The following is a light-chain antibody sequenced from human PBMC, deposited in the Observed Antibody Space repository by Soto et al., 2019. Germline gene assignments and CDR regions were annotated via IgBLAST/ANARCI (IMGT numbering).Light chain of an antibody. CDR1: QSLLHSNGYNY. V-gene: IGKV2-28*01. CDR2: LGS. J-gene: IGKJ4*01. Sequence: DIVMTQSPLSLPVTPGEPASIPCSSSQSLLHSNGYNYLDWYLQKPGQSPQLLIYLGSNRASGVPDRFSGSGSGTDFTLKISRVEAEDVGVYYCMQALQSPLTFGGGTKVDIK. CDR3: MQALQSPLT.